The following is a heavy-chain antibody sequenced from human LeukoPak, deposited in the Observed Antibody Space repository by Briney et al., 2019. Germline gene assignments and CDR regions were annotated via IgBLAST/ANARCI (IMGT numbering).Heavy chain of an antibody. CDR2: ISASGGST. V-gene: IGHV3-23*01. Sequence: GSLRLSCAASGFTFSNYAMSWVRQAPGKGLEWVSIISASGGSTYYADSVKGRFTISRDNSKNTLDLQMNSLRAEDTAVYYCAKSPTYYDFWSGSDCWGQGTLVTVSS. D-gene: IGHD3-3*01. J-gene: IGHJ4*02. CDR1: GFTFSNYA. CDR3: AKSPTYYDFWSGSDC.